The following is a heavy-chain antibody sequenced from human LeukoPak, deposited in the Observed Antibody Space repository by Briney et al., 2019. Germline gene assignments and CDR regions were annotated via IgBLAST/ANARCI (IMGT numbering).Heavy chain of an antibody. CDR2: IYYSGST. CDR3: ARRRSHDSSGHLLYYFDY. J-gene: IGHJ4*02. V-gene: IGHV4-31*03. D-gene: IGHD3-22*01. CDR1: GGSLSSGGHY. Sequence: PSETLSLTCTVSGGSLSSGGHYWSWIRQPPGKGLEWIGYIYYSGSTYDNPSLKSRLSMSVDTSRSQFSLRLTSVTDADTAVYYCARRRSHDSSGHLLYYFDYWGQGTLVTVSS.